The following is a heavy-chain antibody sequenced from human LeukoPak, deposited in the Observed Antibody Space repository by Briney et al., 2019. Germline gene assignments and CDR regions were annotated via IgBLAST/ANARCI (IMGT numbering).Heavy chain of an antibody. Sequence: PSETLSLTCTVSGGSISFYYWTWIRQSAGKGLEWIGRIYTGGNTNYNPSLKSRATLSIDTSKNQFSLMLTSVTAADTAVYYCARGSRYYDFWSGYVDCWGQGILVTVSS. D-gene: IGHD3-3*01. CDR2: IYTGGNT. J-gene: IGHJ4*02. CDR1: GGSISFYY. V-gene: IGHV4-4*07. CDR3: ARGSRYYDFWSGYVDC.